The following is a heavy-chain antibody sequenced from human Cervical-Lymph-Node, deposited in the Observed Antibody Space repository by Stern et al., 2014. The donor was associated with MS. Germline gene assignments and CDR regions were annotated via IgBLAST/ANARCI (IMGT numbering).Heavy chain of an antibody. CDR3: ARLSGDLYYYGMDV. V-gene: IGHV1-69*01. D-gene: IGHD3-10*01. CDR1: GGTFSSYA. CDR2: IIPIFGTA. J-gene: IGHJ6*02. Sequence: VQLVESGAEVKKPGSSVKGSCKASGGTFSSYAISWVRQAPGQGPEWMGGIIPIFGTANYAQKFQGRVTITADESTSTAYMELSSLRSEDTAVYYCARLSGDLYYYGMDVWGQGTTVTVSS.